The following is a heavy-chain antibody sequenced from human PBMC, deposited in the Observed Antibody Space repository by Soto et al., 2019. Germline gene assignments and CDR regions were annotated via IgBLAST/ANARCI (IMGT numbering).Heavy chain of an antibody. CDR3: ARAHPPTGSDY. CDR2: MNAYNGNS. D-gene: IGHD4-4*01. V-gene: IGHV1-18*04. J-gene: IGHJ4*02. Sequence: QVQLVQSGAEVKKPGASVKVSCKASGYIFTNYGISWVRQAPGQGLEWMGWMNAYNGNSNYAQKVQGRVTMTTDKPTNTANMDQRSRRSDDRAVYSCARAHPPTGSDYWGKGPLVPVSS. CDR1: GYIFTNYG.